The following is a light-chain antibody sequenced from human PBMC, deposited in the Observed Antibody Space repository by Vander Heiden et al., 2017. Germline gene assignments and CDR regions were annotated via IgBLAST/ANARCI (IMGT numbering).Light chain of an antibody. CDR3: QQYGSSLVT. Sequence: ETVLTQSPGTLSLPPGDRATLSCRASQSVSSSYLAWYQQKPGQAPRLLIYGASSRATGIPDRFSGSGSGTDFTLTISRLEPEDFAVYYCQQYGSSLVTFGGGTKVEIK. J-gene: IGKJ4*01. V-gene: IGKV3-20*01. CDR2: GAS. CDR1: QSVSSSY.